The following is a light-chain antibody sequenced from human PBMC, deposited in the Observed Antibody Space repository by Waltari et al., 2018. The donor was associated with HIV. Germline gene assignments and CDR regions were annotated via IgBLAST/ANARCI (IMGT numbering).Light chain of an antibody. CDR1: RRNVGGDDL. J-gene: IGLJ1*01. CDR3: CSCPRSGIRYV. Sequence: QSALTQPASVSGSPGQSIPISCTGTRRNVGGDDLASWYQQPPGEAPKLIIYEVTKRPSGVSNRFSGSKSGNTASLTISGLQAEDEADYYCCSCPRSGIRYVFGTGTKVTVL. V-gene: IGLV2-23*02. CDR2: EVT.